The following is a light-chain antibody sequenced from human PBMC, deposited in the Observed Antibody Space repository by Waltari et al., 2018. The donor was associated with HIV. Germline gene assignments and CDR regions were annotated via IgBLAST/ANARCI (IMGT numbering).Light chain of an antibody. CDR1: SPNIESNY. V-gene: IGLV1-47*01. CDR2: RSI. Sequence: QSVLTQPPSASGTPGQRVTISCSGSSPNIESNYVYWYQQPPGTAPKPLIYRSIQRPSGVPDRFSGSKSGTSASLAISGLRSEDEADYYCAAWDDSLSVVVFGGGTKLTVL. J-gene: IGLJ2*01. CDR3: AAWDDSLSVVV.